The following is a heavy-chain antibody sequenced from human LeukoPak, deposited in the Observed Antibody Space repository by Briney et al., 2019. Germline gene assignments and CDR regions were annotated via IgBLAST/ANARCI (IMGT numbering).Heavy chain of an antibody. CDR2: ISYDGSNK. V-gene: IGHV3-30*18. D-gene: IGHD1-26*01. CDR1: GFTFSSYG. J-gene: IGHJ3*02. CDR3: AKVFGGSYYSEWYAFDI. Sequence: PGGSLRLSCAASGFTFSSYGMHWVRQAPGKGLEWVAVISYDGSNKYYADSVKGRFTISRDNSKNTLYLQMNSLRTEDTAVYYCAKVFGGSYYSEWYAFDIWGQGTMVSVSS.